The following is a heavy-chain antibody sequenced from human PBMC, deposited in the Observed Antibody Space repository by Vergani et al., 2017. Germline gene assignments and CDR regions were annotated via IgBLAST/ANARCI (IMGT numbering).Heavy chain of an antibody. CDR1: SYTFTSYG. J-gene: IGHJ6*02. Sequence: QVQLVQSGAEVKKPGASVKVSCKASSYTFTSYGISWVRQAPGQGLEWIGWISAYNGNTNYAQKLQGRVTMTTDTSTSTAYMELRSLRSDDTAVYYCARDPDIVVVPAAPYYYYYYGMDVWGQGTTVTVSS. V-gene: IGHV1-18*04. CDR3: ARDPDIVVVPAAPYYYYYYGMDV. D-gene: IGHD2-2*01. CDR2: ISAYNGNT.